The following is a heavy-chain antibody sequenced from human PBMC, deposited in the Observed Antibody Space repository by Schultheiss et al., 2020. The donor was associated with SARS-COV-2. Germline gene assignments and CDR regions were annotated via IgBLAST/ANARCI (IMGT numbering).Heavy chain of an antibody. CDR3: AKGSGGMDV. D-gene: IGHD3-10*01. CDR1: GFTFSDYS. CDR2: ISYDGSNK. J-gene: IGHJ6*02. V-gene: IGHV3-30*18. Sequence: GGSLRLSCAVSGFTFSDYSMNWVRQAPGKGLEWVAVISYDGSNKYYADSVKGRFTISRDNSKNTLYLQMNSLRAEDTAVYYCAKGSGGMDVWGQGTTVTVSS.